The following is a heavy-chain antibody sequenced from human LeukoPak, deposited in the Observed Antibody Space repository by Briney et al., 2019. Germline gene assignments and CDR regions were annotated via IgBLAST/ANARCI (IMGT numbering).Heavy chain of an antibody. D-gene: IGHD6-13*01. CDR2: IYHSGST. V-gene: IGHV4-30-2*01. CDR3: ARDLWQQLGMDV. Sequence: TLSLTCAVSGGSISSGGYSWGWIRQPPGKGLEWIGYIYHSGSTYYNPSLKSRVTISVDRSKNQFSLKLSSVTAADTAVYYCARDLWQQLGMDVWGQGTTVTVSS. CDR1: GGSISSGGYS. J-gene: IGHJ6*02.